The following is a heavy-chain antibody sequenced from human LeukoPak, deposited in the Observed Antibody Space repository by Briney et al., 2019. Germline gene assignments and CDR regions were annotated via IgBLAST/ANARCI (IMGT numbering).Heavy chain of an antibody. CDR2: MDPNGGNT. Sequence: ASVKVSCKASGYTFTSYDINRVRQATGQGLEWMGWMDPNGGNTGYAQKLQGRVTMTTDTSTSTAYMELRSLRSDDTAVYYCARDDSGIGSQAHNWFDPWGQGTLVTVSS. D-gene: IGHD1-26*01. CDR3: ARDDSGIGSQAHNWFDP. J-gene: IGHJ5*02. CDR1: GYTFTSYD. V-gene: IGHV1-8*02.